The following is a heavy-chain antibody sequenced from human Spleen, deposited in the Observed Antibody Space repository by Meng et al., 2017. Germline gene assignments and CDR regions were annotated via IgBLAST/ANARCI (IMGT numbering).Heavy chain of an antibody. CDR1: GGIFSNYV. J-gene: IGHJ4*02. CDR2: INAVFGTT. V-gene: IGHV1-69*13. D-gene: IGHD2-2*01. CDR3: ARKAGNCISTTCYSLDY. Sequence: SVKVSCKALGGIFSNYVIGWVRQAPGQGLDWMGGINAVFGTTNYAQKFHNRVTITSDESTSTVYMGLTRLTSEDTAVYFCARKAGNCISTTCYSLDYWGQGTLVTVSS.